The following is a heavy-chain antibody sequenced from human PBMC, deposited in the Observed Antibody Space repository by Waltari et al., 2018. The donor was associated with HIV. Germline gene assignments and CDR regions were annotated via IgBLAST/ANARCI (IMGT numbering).Heavy chain of an antibody. CDR2: IYYSGTA. D-gene: IGHD3-16*01. V-gene: IGHV4-39*01. CDR3: ARLRFHSLYYFDS. CDR1: GGSISSSSYY. J-gene: IGHJ4*02. Sequence: QLHLQESGPGLVKPSETLSLTCSVSGGSISSSSYYWAWIRQPPGKGLEWIGAIYYSGTAYYNPSVKSRVSASVDASKNELSLKLTSVTATDTALYYCARLRFHSLYYFDSWGPGILVTVSS.